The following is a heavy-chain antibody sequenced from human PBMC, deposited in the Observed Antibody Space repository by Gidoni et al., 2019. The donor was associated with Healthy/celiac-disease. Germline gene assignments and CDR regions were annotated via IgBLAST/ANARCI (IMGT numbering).Heavy chain of an antibody. CDR3: ARARASTIFGVVIMSHYYGMDV. V-gene: IGHV3-53*02. D-gene: IGHD3-3*01. CDR2: IYSGGST. CDR1: GFTVSSNY. Sequence: EVQLVETGGGLIQPGGSLRLSCAASGFTVSSNYMSWVRQAPGKGLEWVPVIYSGGSTYYADSVKGRFTISRDNSKNTLYLQMNSLRAEDTAVYYCARARASTIFGVVIMSHYYGMDVWGQGTTVTVSS. J-gene: IGHJ6*02.